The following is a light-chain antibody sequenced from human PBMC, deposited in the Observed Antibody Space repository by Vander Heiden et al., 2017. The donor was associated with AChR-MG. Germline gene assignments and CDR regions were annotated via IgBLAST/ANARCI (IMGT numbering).Light chain of an antibody. Sequence: VLTQSPGTLSLPPGERATLSCRASQSVSSSYLAGYQQKPGQAPRLLIYGASSRATGIPDRFSGSGSGTDFTLTISRLEPEDFAVYYCQQYDSRGIWTFGQGTKVEIK. CDR1: QSVSSSY. J-gene: IGKJ1*01. CDR3: QQYDSRGIWT. V-gene: IGKV3-20*01. CDR2: GAS.